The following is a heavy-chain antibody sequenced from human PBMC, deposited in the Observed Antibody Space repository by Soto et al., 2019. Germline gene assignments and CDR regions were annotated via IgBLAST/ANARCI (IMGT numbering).Heavy chain of an antibody. Sequence: GGSLRLSYAASGFTFSSYAMSRVRQAPGKGLEWVSAISGSGGSTYYADSVKGRFTISRDNSKNTLYLQMNSLRAEDTAVYYCAKGDGGAAYNWFDPWGQGTLVTVSS. CDR3: AKGDGGAAYNWFDP. D-gene: IGHD3-16*01. J-gene: IGHJ5*02. CDR2: ISGSGGST. V-gene: IGHV3-23*01. CDR1: GFTFSSYA.